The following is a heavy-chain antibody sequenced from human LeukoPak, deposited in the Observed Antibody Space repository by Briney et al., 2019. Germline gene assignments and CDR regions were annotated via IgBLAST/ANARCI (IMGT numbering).Heavy chain of an antibody. J-gene: IGHJ4*02. Sequence: PGGSLRLSCAASGFTFSDYYMSWIRQAPGKGLEWLSDISNSGNSIYSADSVKGRFTISRDNSKNTLYLQMNSLRAEDTAVYYCGGTDYSRNWHIYYETTGRPNDEYYFDYWGQGTLVTVSS. V-gene: IGHV3-11*01. CDR1: GFTFSDYY. D-gene: IGHD3-16*01. CDR2: ISNSGNSI. CDR3: GGTDYSRNWHIYYETTGRPNDEYYFDY.